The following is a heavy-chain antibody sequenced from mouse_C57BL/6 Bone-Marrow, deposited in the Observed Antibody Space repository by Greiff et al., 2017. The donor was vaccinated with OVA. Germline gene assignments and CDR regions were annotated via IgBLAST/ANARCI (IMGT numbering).Heavy chain of an antibody. Sequence: VQLQQSGAELVRPGPSVKMSCKASGYTFTNYWIGWAKQRPGHGLEWIGDIYPGGGYTNYNEKFKGKATLTADKSSSTAYMQFSSLTSEDSAIYYCAREYYGSSPSYAMDYWGQGTSVTVSS. D-gene: IGHD1-1*01. CDR2: IYPGGGYT. V-gene: IGHV1-63*01. CDR1: GYTFTNYW. CDR3: AREYYGSSPSYAMDY. J-gene: IGHJ4*01.